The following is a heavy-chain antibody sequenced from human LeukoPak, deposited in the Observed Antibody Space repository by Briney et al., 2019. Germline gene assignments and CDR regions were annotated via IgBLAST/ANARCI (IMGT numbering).Heavy chain of an antibody. V-gene: IGHV4-59*01. J-gene: IGHJ4*02. CDR2: IYYSGST. CDR1: GGSISSYY. CDR3: ARGRYSGSPVYFDY. D-gene: IGHD1-26*01. Sequence: SETLSLTCTVSGGSISSYYWSWIRQPPGKGLEWIGYIYYSGSTNYNPSLKSRVTISVDTSKNQFSLKLSSVTAADTAVYHCARGRYSGSPVYFDYWGQGTLVTVSS.